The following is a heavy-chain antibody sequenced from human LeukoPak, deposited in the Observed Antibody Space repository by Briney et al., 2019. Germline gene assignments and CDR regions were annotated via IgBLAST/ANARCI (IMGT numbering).Heavy chain of an antibody. Sequence: GGSLRLSCAASGFTVSSNYMSWVRQAPGKGLEWVSVIGGNGGSTYYADSVKGRFTISRDNSKNTLYLHMNSLRAEDTAVYYCARGDDFWSGPFDYWGQGTLVTVSS. J-gene: IGHJ4*02. V-gene: IGHV3-23*01. CDR1: GFTVSSNY. CDR2: IGGNGGST. D-gene: IGHD3-3*01. CDR3: ARGDDFWSGPFDY.